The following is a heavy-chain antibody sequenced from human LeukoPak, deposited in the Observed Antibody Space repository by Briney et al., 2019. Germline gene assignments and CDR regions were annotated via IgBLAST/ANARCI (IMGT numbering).Heavy chain of an antibody. V-gene: IGHV4-4*07. J-gene: IGHJ6*02. CDR1: GGSISSYY. CDR3: ARHSSSGWYSDYYYGMDV. D-gene: IGHD6-19*01. CDR2: IYTSGST. Sequence: KSSETLSLTCTVSGGSISSYYWSWIRQPAGKGLEWIGRIYTSGSTNYNPSLKSRVTISVDTSKNQFSLKLSSVTAADTAVYYCARHSSSGWYSDYYYGMDVWGQGTTVTVSS.